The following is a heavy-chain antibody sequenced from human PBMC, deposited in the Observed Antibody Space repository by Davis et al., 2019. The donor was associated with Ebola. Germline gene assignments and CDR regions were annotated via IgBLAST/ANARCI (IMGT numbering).Heavy chain of an antibody. D-gene: IGHD3-10*01. V-gene: IGHV1-2*04. CDR2: INPNSGGT. J-gene: IGHJ6*02. CDR3: ARESFSSGSYYTGYYYYGMDV. CDR1: GYTFTGYY. Sequence: ASVKVSCKASGYTFTGYYMHWVRQAPGQGLEWMGWINPNSGGTNYAQKFQGWVTMTRDTSISTAYMELSRLRSDDTAVYYCARESFSSGSYYTGYYYYGMDVWGQGTTVTVSS.